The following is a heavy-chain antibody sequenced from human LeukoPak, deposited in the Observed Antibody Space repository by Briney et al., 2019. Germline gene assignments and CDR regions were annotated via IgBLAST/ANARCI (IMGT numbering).Heavy chain of an antibody. J-gene: IGHJ4*02. V-gene: IGHV1-2*02. D-gene: IGHD6-13*01. CDR1: RYTFTGYY. CDR2: INPNSGGT. CDR3: ARDPTGIAAAGYLTN. Sequence: ASVKVSCKASRYTFTGYYIHWVRQAPGQGLEWMGWINPNSGGTNYAQKFQGRVTMTRDTSISTAYMELSRLRSDDTAVYYCARDPTGIAAAGYLTNWGQGTLVTVSS.